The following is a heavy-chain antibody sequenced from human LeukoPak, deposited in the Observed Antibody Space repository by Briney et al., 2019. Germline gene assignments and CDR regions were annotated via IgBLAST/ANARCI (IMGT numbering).Heavy chain of an antibody. CDR1: GGSISSSSYY. J-gene: IGHJ5*02. D-gene: IGHD3-16*01. V-gene: IGHV4-39*01. CDR3: ARPTHYDYVWGSYTNWFDP. Sequence: SETLSLTCTVSGGSISSSSYYWGWIRQPPGKGLEWIGSIYYSGSTYYNPSLKSRVTISVDTSKNQFSPKLSSVTAADTAVYYCARPTHYDYVWGSYTNWFDPWGQGTLVTVSS. CDR2: IYYSGST.